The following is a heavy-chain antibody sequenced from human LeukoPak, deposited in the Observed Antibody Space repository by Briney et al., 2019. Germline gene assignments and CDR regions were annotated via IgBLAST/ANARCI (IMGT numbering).Heavy chain of an antibody. CDR1: GYFFTKYD. V-gene: IGHV1-18*01. J-gene: IGHJ4*02. D-gene: IGHD3-3*01. Sequence: GASVKVSCKASGYFFTKYDISWVRQAPGQGLEWMGWISSYNGNTNYAQDLQGRVTMTTDTSTSTAYMELSSLRAEDTAVYYCAKDSSGITIFGVVDDYWGQGTLVTVSS. CDR2: ISSYNGNT. CDR3: AKDSSGITIFGVVDDY.